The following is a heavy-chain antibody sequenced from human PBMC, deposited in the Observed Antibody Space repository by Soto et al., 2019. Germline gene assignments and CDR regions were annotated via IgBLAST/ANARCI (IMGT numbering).Heavy chain of an antibody. CDR3: ARETYCSSGSCYVADY. CDR2: IYSSGST. V-gene: IGHV4-4*07. J-gene: IGHJ4*02. CDR1: GGSITGKY. Sequence: LETLSLTCTVSGGSITGKYWSWIRQPAGKGLEWIGRIYSSGSTNYNPSLKSRVTMSEDTSENQFSLRLTSVTAADTAMYYCARETYCSSGSCYVADYWGQGTLVTVSS. D-gene: IGHD2-2*01.